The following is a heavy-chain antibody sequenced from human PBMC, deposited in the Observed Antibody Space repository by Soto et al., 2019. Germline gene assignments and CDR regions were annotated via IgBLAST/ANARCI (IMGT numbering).Heavy chain of an antibody. CDR3: AKDRAPLRQWLMAPFDY. Sequence: QVQLVESGGGVVQPGRSLRVSCAASGFTFSIYAMHWVRQAPGTGLEWVAVISYDGTKTYYADSVKGRFTISRDNSKNTWYLQRTSLRDEDRAVYYFAKDRAPLRQWLMAPFDYWAREPWSPSPQ. CDR2: ISYDGTKT. V-gene: IGHV3-30*18. D-gene: IGHD6-19*01. CDR1: GFTFSIYA. J-gene: IGHJ4*02.